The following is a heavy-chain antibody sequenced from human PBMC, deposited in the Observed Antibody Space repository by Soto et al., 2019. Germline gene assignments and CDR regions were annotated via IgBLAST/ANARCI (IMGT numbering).Heavy chain of an antibody. J-gene: IGHJ4*02. CDR1: GFSFFSYT. CDR3: TRSPRSITGTPTGGAQNDY. D-gene: IGHD1-7*01. Sequence: LRLSCAGAGFSFFSYTMTWVRQAPGKGLEWVSSISSDNKYIYYADSVKGRFTISRDNAKSSLFLQMNSLRADDTAVYYCTRSPRSITGTPTGGAQNDYWGQGALVTVSS. CDR2: ISSDNKYI. V-gene: IGHV3-21*01.